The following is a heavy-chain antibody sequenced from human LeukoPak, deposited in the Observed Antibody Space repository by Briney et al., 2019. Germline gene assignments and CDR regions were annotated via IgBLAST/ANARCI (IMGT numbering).Heavy chain of an antibody. Sequence: GASVKVSCKASGYTFTSYGISWARQAPGQGLEWMGWISAYNGNTNYAQKLQGRVTMTTDTSTSTAYMELRSLRSDDTAVYYCARDDYSKDLNWFDPWGQGTLVTVSS. J-gene: IGHJ5*02. D-gene: IGHD4-4*01. CDR2: ISAYNGNT. CDR1: GYTFTSYG. V-gene: IGHV1-18*01. CDR3: ARDDYSKDLNWFDP.